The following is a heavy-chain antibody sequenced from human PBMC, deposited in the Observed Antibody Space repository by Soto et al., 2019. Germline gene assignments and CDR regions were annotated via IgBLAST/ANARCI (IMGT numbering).Heavy chain of an antibody. CDR2: INRSEKT. CDR1: GYSVSDGYY. Sequence: SETLSLTCAVSGYSVSDGYYLGWIRQPPGKGLEWIGSINRSEKTYYNPSLKSRLTISVDTSKNQISLTLSPVTAADTAIYYCARSGDDYGSYVDYWGQGTLAT. D-gene: IGHD4-17*01. CDR3: ARSGDDYGSYVDY. V-gene: IGHV4-38-2*01. J-gene: IGHJ4*02.